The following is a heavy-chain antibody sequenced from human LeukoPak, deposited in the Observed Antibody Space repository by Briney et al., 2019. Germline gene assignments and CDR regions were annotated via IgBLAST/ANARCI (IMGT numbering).Heavy chain of an antibody. CDR2: IYPGDSDT. J-gene: IGHJ2*01. CDR1: GYSFTSYW. D-gene: IGHD2-2*01. V-gene: IGHV5-51*01. Sequence: GESLKISCKGSGYSFTSYWIGWVRPMPGKGLEWMGIIYPGDSDTRYSPSFQGQVTISADKSISTAYLQWSSLKASDTAMYYCARQLCSSTNCYATNFDLWGRGTLVTVSS. CDR3: ARQLCSSTNCYATNFDL.